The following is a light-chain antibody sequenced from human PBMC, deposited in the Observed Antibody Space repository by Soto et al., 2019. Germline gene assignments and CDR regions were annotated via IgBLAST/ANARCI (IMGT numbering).Light chain of an antibody. CDR1: QSIRSSY. CDR3: QQYCRTSRT. CDR2: GAS. V-gene: IGKV3-20*01. J-gene: IGKJ1*01. Sequence: EIVLTQSPGTLSLSPGERATLSCRASQSIRSSYLAWYQQKPGQAPRLLMYGASSRATGIPDRFSGSGSGTDFTLTISRLEPEDFAAYYCQQYCRTSRTFGQGTRVEIK.